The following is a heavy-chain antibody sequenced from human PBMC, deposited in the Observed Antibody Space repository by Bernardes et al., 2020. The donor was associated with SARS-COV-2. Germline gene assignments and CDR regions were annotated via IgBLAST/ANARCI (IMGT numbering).Heavy chain of an antibody. D-gene: IGHD4-17*01. CDR1: GFTFSNYA. Sequence: GGSLRLSCAASGFTFSNYAMSWVRQAPEKGLEWVSAIDNSGGSTYYADSVKGRFSISRDNSKNTVFLQMNSLRAEDTAVYYCATGTTVTTSSWFDPWGQGTLVTVSS. CDR2: IDNSGGST. J-gene: IGHJ5*02. V-gene: IGHV3-23*01. CDR3: ATGTTVTTSSWFDP.